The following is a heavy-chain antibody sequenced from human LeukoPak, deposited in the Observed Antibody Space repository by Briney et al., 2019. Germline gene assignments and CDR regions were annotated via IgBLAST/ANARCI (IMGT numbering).Heavy chain of an antibody. Sequence: GGSLTLSCAASGFTVSSNYMSWVSPAPGKGLELVSGIFSSGSTHYADYVKGRFTISRDNSKTALYLQMSSLRAADPAVYYCARDLEDAFDIWGQGTMVTVSS. V-gene: IGHV3-66*01. J-gene: IGHJ3*02. CDR2: IFSSGST. CDR3: ARDLEDAFDI. D-gene: IGHD5-24*01. CDR1: GFTVSSNY.